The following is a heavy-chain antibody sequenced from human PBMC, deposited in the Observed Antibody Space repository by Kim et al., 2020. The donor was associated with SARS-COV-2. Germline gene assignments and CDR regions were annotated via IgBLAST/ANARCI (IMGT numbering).Heavy chain of an antibody. J-gene: IGHJ3*02. CDR3: ARDFRVGSWDAFDI. V-gene: IGHV1-69*01. D-gene: IGHD3-10*01. Sequence: AQKFQGRVTITADESTSTAYMELGSLRSEDTAVYYCARDFRVGSWDAFDIWGQGTMVTVSS.